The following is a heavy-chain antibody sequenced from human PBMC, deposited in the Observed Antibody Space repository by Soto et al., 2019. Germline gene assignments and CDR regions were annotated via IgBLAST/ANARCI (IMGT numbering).Heavy chain of an antibody. CDR3: ASKHNYDSSGYYYGWFDP. Sequence: QVQLVQSGAEVKKPGSSVKVSCKASGGTFSSYAISWVRQAPGQGLEWMGGIIPIFGTANYAQKFQGRVTITADEATSTAYMELSSLRSEDTAVYYCASKHNYDSSGYYYGWFDPWGQGTLVTVSS. J-gene: IGHJ5*02. V-gene: IGHV1-69*12. CDR2: IIPIFGTA. CDR1: GGTFSSYA. D-gene: IGHD3-22*01.